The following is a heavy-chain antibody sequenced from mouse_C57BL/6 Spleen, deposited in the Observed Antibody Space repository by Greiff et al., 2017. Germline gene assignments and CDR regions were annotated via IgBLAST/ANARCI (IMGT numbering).Heavy chain of an antibody. CDR2: INPNNGGT. J-gene: IGHJ2*01. Sequence: VQLQQSGPELVKPGASVKISCKASGYTFTDYYMNWVKQSHGKSLEWIGDINPNNGGTSYNQKFKGKATLTVDKSSSTAYMELRSLTSEDSAVYYCARPSPYGNYDYWGQGTTLTVSS. CDR3: ARPSPYGNYDY. D-gene: IGHD2-1*01. CDR1: GYTFTDYY. V-gene: IGHV1-26*01.